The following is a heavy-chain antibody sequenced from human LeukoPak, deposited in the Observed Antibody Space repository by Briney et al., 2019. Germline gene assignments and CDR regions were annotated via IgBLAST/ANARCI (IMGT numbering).Heavy chain of an antibody. V-gene: IGHV1-8*01. D-gene: IGHD2-2*01. Sequence: ASVKVSCKASGYTFTSYDINWVRQATGQGLERMGWMNPNSGNTGYAQKFQGRVTMTRDTSISTAYMELSSLRSEDTAVYYCAIVPAATGDWFDPWGQGTLVTVSS. CDR3: AIVPAATGDWFDP. J-gene: IGHJ5*02. CDR2: MNPNSGNT. CDR1: GYTFTSYD.